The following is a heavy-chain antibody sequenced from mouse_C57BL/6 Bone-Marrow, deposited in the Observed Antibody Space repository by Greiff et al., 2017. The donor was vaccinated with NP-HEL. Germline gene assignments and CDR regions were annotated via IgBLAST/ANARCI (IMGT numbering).Heavy chain of an antibody. Sequence: QVQLQQSGAELVKPGASVKISCKASGYAFSSYWMNWVKQRPGKGLEWIGQIYPGDGDTNYNGKFKGKATLTADKSSRTAYMQLSSLTSEDSAVYFCARSSLLLRYWYFDVWGTGTTVTVSS. CDR2: IYPGDGDT. CDR3: ARSSLLLRYWYFDV. V-gene: IGHV1-80*01. D-gene: IGHD1-1*01. J-gene: IGHJ1*03. CDR1: GYAFSSYW.